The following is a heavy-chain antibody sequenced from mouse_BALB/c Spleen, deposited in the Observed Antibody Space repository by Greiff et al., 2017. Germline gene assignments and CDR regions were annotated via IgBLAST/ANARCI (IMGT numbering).Heavy chain of an antibody. V-gene: IGHV5-6-3*01. CDR1: GFTFSSYG. CDR3: ARGLRQDAMDY. Sequence: EVNVVESGGGLVQPGGSLKLSCAASGFTFSSYGMSWVRQTPDKRLELVATINSNGGSTYYPDSVKGRFTISRDNAKNTLYLQMSSLKSEDTAMYYCARGLRQDAMDYWGQGTSVTVSS. J-gene: IGHJ4*01. CDR2: INSNGGST. D-gene: IGHD2-4*01.